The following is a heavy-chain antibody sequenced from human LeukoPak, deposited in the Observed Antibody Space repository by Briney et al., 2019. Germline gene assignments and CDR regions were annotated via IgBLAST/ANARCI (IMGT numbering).Heavy chain of an antibody. D-gene: IGHD2-15*01. CDR3: ARSVRGYCSGGSCHFDS. CDR2: IKHDGSEK. J-gene: IGHJ4*02. V-gene: IGHV3-7*01. Sequence: GGSLRLSCAASGFTFSSYWMTWVRQAPGKGLEWVANIKHDGSEKYYVDSVKGRFTISRDNAQDSRYLQMNSLRAEDTAVYYCARSVRGYCSGGSCHFDSWGQGTLVTVSS. CDR1: GFTFSSYW.